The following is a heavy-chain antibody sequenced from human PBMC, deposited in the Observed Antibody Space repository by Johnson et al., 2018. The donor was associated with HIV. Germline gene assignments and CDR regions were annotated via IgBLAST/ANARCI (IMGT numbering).Heavy chain of an antibody. CDR1: GFSFSDYG. V-gene: IGHV3-30*18. CDR3: AKEAGSGCSWEFAFDI. Sequence: QVQLVESGGGVVQPGRSLRLSCAASGFSFSDYGIHWVRQAPGKGLEWVAVISYDGDDKHYGDSVEGRFTIYRDNSKKTLYLQMNSLRPADTAVYFCAKEAGSGCSWEFAFDIWGQGTKVTVSS. CDR2: ISYDGDDK. D-gene: IGHD3-10*01. J-gene: IGHJ3*02.